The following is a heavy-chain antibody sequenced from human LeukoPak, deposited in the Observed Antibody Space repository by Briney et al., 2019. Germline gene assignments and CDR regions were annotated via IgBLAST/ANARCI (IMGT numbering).Heavy chain of an antibody. J-gene: IGHJ5*01. CDR3: ARGGYCTGTNCRNWFDS. D-gene: IGHD2-2*01. V-gene: IGHV1-18*01. CDR2: INPSNGYT. CDR1: GYTFTSHG. Sequence: ASVKVSCKASGYTFTSHGINWVRQAPGQGLEWMGWINPSNGYTNDAQKLQGRLTMTTDTSTSTANMELRSLRSGDTAVYYCARGGYCTGTNCRNWFDSWGQGTLVTVSS.